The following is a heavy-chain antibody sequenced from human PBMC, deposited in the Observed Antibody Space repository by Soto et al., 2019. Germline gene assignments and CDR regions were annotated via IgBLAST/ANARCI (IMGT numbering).Heavy chain of an antibody. V-gene: IGHV3-30*18. CDR2: ISYDGSNK. Sequence: QVQLVESGGGVVQPGRSLRLSCAASGFTFSSYGMHWVRQAPGKGLEWVAVISYDGSNKYYADSVKGRFTISRDNSKNTLYLQMNSLRAEDTAVYYCAKALGWEWELPENHYDYYGMDVW. D-gene: IGHD1-26*01. J-gene: IGHJ6*01. CDR3: AKALGWEWELPENHYDYYGMDV. CDR1: GFTFSSYG.